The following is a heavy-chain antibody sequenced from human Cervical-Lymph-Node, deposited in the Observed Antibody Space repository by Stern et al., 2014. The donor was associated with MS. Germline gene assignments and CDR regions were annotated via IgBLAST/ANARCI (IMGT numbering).Heavy chain of an antibody. CDR2: IWYDGSNK. Sequence: VQLVESGGGVVQPGRSLRLSCAASGFTFSSYGMHWVRQAPGKGLEWVAVIWYDGSNKYYADSVKGRFTISRDNSKNTLYLQMNSLRAEDTAVYYCARGGYMTVANWFDPWGQGTLVTVSS. J-gene: IGHJ5*02. D-gene: IGHD6-19*01. CDR1: GFTFSSYG. CDR3: ARGGYMTVANWFDP. V-gene: IGHV3-33*01.